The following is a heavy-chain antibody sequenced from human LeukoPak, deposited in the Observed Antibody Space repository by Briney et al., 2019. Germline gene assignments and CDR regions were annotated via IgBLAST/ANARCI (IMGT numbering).Heavy chain of an antibody. D-gene: IGHD5-12*01. CDR2: IIPIFGTT. V-gene: IGHV1-69*05. J-gene: IGHJ4*02. CDR3: ARGDSGYDYGFDN. Sequence: ASVTVSCKASGGTFSSHAISWVRQAPGQGLEWVGGIIPIFGTTNYAQKFQGRVTITTDESTSTGYMELRSLRSDDTAVYYCARGDSGYDYGFDNWGQGTLITVSS. CDR1: GGTFSSHA.